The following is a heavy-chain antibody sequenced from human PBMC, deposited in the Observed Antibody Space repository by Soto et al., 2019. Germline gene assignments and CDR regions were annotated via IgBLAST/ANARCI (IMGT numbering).Heavy chain of an antibody. J-gene: IGHJ6*03. Sequence: SETLSLTCTVSGGSISSSSYYWGWIRQPPGKGLEWIGSIYYSGSTYYNPSLKSRVTISVDTSKNQFSLKLSSVTAADTAVYYCARIEVGAHSSSSYYYYYYYMDVWGKGTTVTVSS. D-gene: IGHD6-6*01. V-gene: IGHV4-39*01. CDR2: IYYSGST. CDR1: GGSISSSSYY. CDR3: ARIEVGAHSSSSYYYYYYYMDV.